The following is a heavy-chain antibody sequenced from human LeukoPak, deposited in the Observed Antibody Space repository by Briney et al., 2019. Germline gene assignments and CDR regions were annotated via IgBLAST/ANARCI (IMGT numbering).Heavy chain of an antibody. CDR3: ARDGTVTTRQGFDY. V-gene: IGHV4-39*07. CDR1: GGSISSSSYY. CDR2: IYYSGST. Sequence: PSETLSLTRTVSGGSISSSSYYWGWIRQPPGKGLEWIGSIYYSGSTYYNPSLKSRVTISVDTSKNQFSLKLSSVTAADTAVYYCARDGTVTTRQGFDYWGQGTLVTVSS. D-gene: IGHD4-17*01. J-gene: IGHJ4*02.